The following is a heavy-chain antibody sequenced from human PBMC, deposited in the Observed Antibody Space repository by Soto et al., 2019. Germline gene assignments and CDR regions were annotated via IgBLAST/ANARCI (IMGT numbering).Heavy chain of an antibody. CDR3: ARVLWSTVSPTRDSWFAP. Sequence: PSETLSLTCTVSGGSISSGGYYWSWIRQHPGKGLEWIGYIYSSGSTFYNPSLESRVTISVDTSKNQFSLNLNSVTAADTAVYYCARVLWSTVSPTRDSWFAPWGQGALVTVSS. CDR1: GGSISSGGYY. CDR2: IYSSGST. D-gene: IGHD4-17*01. V-gene: IGHV4-31*03. J-gene: IGHJ5*02.